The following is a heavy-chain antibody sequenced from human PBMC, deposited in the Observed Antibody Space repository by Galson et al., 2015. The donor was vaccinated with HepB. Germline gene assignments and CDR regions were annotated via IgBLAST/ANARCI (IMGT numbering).Heavy chain of an antibody. V-gene: IGHV3-30*04. Sequence: SLRLSCAASGFTFSSYAMHWVRQAPGKGLEWVAVISYDGSNKYYANSVKGRFTISRDNSKNTLYLQMNSLRAEDTAVYYCARGFGEPYYYYGMDVWGQGTTVTVSS. CDR3: ARGFGEPYYYYGMDV. J-gene: IGHJ6*02. CDR1: GFTFSSYA. D-gene: IGHD3-10*01. CDR2: ISYDGSNK.